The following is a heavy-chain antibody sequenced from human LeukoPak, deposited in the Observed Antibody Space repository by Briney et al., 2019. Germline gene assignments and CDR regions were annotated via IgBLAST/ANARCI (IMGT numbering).Heavy chain of an antibody. J-gene: IGHJ5*02. CDR2: ISAYNGNT. Sequence: ASVKVSCKASGYTFTSYGISWVRQAPGQGLEWMGWISAYNGNTNYAQKLQSRVTMTTDTSTSTAYMELRSLRSDDTAVYYCARGGVVVPAPRASWFDPWGQGTLVTVSS. CDR3: ARGGVVVPAPRASWFDP. CDR1: GYTFTSYG. D-gene: IGHD2-2*01. V-gene: IGHV1-18*01.